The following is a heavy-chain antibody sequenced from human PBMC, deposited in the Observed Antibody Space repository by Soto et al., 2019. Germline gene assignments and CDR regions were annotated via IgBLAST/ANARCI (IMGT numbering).Heavy chain of an antibody. Sequence: EVQLVESGGGLVQPGGSLTLSCAASGFTVSSNYMTWVRQAPGKGLEWVSLIYSGGSTYYADSVKGRFTISRDNSKNTLYLQMNRLRAEDTAVYYCAGTRSLDYWGQGTLVTVSS. CDR1: GFTVSSNY. J-gene: IGHJ4*02. V-gene: IGHV3-66*01. CDR2: IYSGGST. CDR3: AGTRSLDY.